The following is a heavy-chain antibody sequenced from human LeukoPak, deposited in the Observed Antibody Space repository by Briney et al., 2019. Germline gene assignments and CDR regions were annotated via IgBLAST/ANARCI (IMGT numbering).Heavy chain of an antibody. Sequence: GGSLRLSCAASGFTFNTYTMNWVRQAPGKGLEWVSYISGSSGIIDYADSVRGRFTISRDNAKNSLYLQMNSLRAEDTAVYYCAKASSGWYSDYWGQGTLVTVSS. D-gene: IGHD6-19*01. V-gene: IGHV3-48*01. CDR3: AKASSGWYSDY. CDR1: GFTFNTYT. J-gene: IGHJ4*02. CDR2: ISGSSGII.